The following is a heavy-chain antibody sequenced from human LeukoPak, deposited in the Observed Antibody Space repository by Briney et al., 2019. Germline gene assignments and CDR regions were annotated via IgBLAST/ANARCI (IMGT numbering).Heavy chain of an antibody. CDR1: GFTFSSYA. V-gene: IGHV3-23*01. Sequence: PGGSLRLSCAASGFTFSSYAMSRVRQAPGKGLEWVSAISGSGGSTYYADSVKGRFTISRDNSKNTLYLQMNSLRAEDTAVYYCAKDRAIFGVVPYYFDYWGQGTLVTVSS. D-gene: IGHD3-3*01. CDR2: ISGSGGST. CDR3: AKDRAIFGVVPYYFDY. J-gene: IGHJ4*02.